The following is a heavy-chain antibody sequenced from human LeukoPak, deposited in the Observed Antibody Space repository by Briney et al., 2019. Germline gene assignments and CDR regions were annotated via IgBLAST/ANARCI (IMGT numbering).Heavy chain of an antibody. CDR2: IYHSGST. CDR1: GGSISSGGYS. D-gene: IGHD6-13*01. CDR3: ASISAAAGTYFDY. J-gene: IGHJ4*02. V-gene: IGHV4-30-2*01. Sequence: PSQTLSLTCAVSGGSISSGGYSWSWIRQPPGKGLEWIGYIYHSGSTYYNPSLKSRVTISVDRSKNQFSLKLSSVTAADTAVYYCASISAAAGTYFDYWGQGTLVTVSS.